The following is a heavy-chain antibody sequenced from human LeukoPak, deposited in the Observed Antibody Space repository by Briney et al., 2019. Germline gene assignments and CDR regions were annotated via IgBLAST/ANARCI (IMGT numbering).Heavy chain of an antibody. D-gene: IGHD5-18*01. CDR2: ISGIGGST. V-gene: IGHV3-23*01. CDR3: TRAGYGTPVYYYYMDV. CDR1: GFTFSSYA. J-gene: IGHJ6*03. Sequence: GGSLRLSCAASGFTFSSYAMSWVRQAPGKGLEGGSAISGIGGSTYYADSAKGRFTISRDNSKNTLYLQMNSLRAEDTAVYYCTRAGYGTPVYYYYMDVWGKGTTVTVSS.